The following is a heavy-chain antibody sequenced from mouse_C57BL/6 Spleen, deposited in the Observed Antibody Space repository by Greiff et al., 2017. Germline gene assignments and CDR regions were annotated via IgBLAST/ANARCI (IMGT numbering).Heavy chain of an antibody. CDR1: GYTFPSSC. V-gene: IGHV1-64*01. CDR3: ARSSYGNFYAMDY. D-gene: IGHD2-1*01. J-gene: IGHJ4*01. CDR2: IHPNSGST. Sequence: QVQLQQPGAELVKPWPSVTLSCKASGYTFPSSCMPWVTPSPGPGLEWIGMIHPNSGSTNYNEKFKSKATLTVDKSSSTAYMQLSSLTSEDSAVYYCARSSYGNFYAMDYWGQGTSVTVSS.